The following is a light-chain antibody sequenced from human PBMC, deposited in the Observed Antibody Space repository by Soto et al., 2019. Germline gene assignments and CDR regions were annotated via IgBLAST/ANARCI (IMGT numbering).Light chain of an antibody. CDR3: GTWDSSLSGV. CDR1: SSNIGNNY. Sequence: QSVLTQPPSVSAAPGQKVTISCSGSSSNIGNNYVSWYRQLPGTAPKLLIYDNNKRPSGIPDRFSGSKSGTSATLGITGLQTGDEADYYCGTWDSSLSGVFGGGTKLTVL. V-gene: IGLV1-51*01. J-gene: IGLJ2*01. CDR2: DNN.